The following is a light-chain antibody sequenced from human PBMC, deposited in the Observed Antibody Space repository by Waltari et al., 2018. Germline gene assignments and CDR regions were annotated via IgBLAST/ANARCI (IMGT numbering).Light chain of an antibody. V-gene: IGKV1-5*01. CDR2: DAS. CDR3: QQYDFYSLT. J-gene: IGKJ4*01. Sequence: DIQMTQSPSTLSASEGDRVTITCRASHTINNYLAWYQQKPGKAPKLVIYDASSLESGVPSRFSDSGSGTEFTLTISSLQPDDFATYYCQQYDFYSLTFGGGTRVEIK. CDR1: HTINNY.